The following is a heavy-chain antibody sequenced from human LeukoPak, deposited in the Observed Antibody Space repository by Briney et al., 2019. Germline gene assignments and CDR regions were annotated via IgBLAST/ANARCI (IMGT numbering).Heavy chain of an antibody. CDR1: GGSISSHY. J-gene: IGHJ4*02. D-gene: IGHD5-24*01. CDR2: FYYSGGT. V-gene: IGHV4-59*11. Sequence: SETLSLTCTVSGGSISSHYWSWIRQPPGKGLEWIGSFYYSGGTNYSPSLQTRVTISVDSSKNQVSLKLSSVTAADTAVYYCARGLGYTVTPFDYWGLGTLVTVSS. CDR3: ARGLGYTVTPFDY.